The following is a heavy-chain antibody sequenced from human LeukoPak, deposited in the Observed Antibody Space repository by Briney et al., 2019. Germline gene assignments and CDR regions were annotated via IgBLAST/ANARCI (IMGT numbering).Heavy chain of an antibody. CDR3: ARKRSGWYSP. J-gene: IGHJ5*02. D-gene: IGHD6-19*01. V-gene: IGHV4-39*01. CDR1: GGSISSSSYY. CDR2: IYYSGST. Sequence: SETLSLTCTVSGGSISSSSYYWGWIRQPPGKGLEWIGSIYYSGSTYYNASLKSRVIISVDTSKNQFSLKLSSVTAADTAVYYCARKRSGWYSPWGQGTLVTVSS.